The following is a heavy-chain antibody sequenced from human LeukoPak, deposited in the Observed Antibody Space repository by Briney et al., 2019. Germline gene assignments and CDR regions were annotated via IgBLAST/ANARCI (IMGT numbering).Heavy chain of an antibody. CDR3: AKNPVRDYDILTGYHTYYYYMDV. J-gene: IGHJ6*03. CDR1: GFTFRNYG. V-gene: IGHV3-30*02. D-gene: IGHD3-9*01. Sequence: GGSLRLSCAASGFTFRNYGMHWVRQAPGKGLEWVACIGHDGNYKYYADSVKGRFTISRDNSKNTLYLQMNSLRAEDTAVHYCAKNPVRDYDILTGYHTYYYYMDVWGKGTTVTISS. CDR2: IGHDGNYK.